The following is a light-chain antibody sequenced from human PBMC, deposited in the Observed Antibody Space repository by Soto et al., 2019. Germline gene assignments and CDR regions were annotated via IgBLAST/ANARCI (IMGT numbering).Light chain of an antibody. CDR3: SSYRSSGTVV. Sequence: QSALTQPASVSGSPGQSITISCTGTSSDVGGYNSVSWYQQHPGKAPKLIIYDVSNRPSGASNRFSGSKSGNMASLTISGLQAEDEADFYCSSYRSSGTVVFGGGTKLTVL. V-gene: IGLV2-14*03. J-gene: IGLJ2*01. CDR1: SSDVGGYNS. CDR2: DVS.